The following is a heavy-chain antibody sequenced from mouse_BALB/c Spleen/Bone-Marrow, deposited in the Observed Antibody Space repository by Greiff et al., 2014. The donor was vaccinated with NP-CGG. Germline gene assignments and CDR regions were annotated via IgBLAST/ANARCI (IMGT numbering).Heavy chain of an antibody. CDR2: IDPANGNT. Sequence: EVKLQESGAELVKPGASVKLSCTASGFNIKDTYMHWVKQRPEQGLEWIGRIDPANGNTKYDPKFQGKATITADTSSNTAYLQLSSLTSEDTAVYYCAIYYGNYYAMDYWGQGTSVTASS. CDR3: AIYYGNYYAMDY. D-gene: IGHD2-1*01. CDR1: GFNIKDTY. J-gene: IGHJ4*01. V-gene: IGHV14-3*02.